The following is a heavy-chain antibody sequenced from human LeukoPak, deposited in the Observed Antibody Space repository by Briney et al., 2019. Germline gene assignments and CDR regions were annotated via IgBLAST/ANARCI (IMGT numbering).Heavy chain of an antibody. J-gene: IGHJ6*04. CDR3: ARELRYFDWLAYYYYYGMDV. D-gene: IGHD3-9*01. CDR2: INPSGGST. CDR1: GYTFTSHY. Sequence: ASVKVSCKASGYTFTSHYMHWVRQAPGQGLEWMGIINPSGGSTSYAQKFQGRVTMTRDTSTSTVYMELSSLRSEDTAVYYCARELRYFDWLAYYYYYGMDVWGKGTTVTVSS. V-gene: IGHV1-46*01.